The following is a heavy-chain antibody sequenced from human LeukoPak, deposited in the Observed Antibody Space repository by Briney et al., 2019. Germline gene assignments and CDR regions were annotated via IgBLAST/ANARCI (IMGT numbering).Heavy chain of an antibody. Sequence: GGSLGLSCAASGFTFSTHGMHWVRPAPGKGLEGVAFIRNDGSNHYYADSVKGRFTISRDNSKNNVYLQMYSLRVEDTSIYYCVRDYNWGFDYWGQGTVVTVSS. V-gene: IGHV3-30*02. D-gene: IGHD1-1*01. J-gene: IGHJ4*02. CDR3: VRDYNWGFDY. CDR1: GFTFSTHG. CDR2: IRNDGSNH.